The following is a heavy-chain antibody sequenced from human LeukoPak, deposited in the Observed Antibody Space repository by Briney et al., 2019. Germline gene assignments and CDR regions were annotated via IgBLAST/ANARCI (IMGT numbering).Heavy chain of an antibody. CDR3: VTNGGGDSGYGNFDY. CDR2: INWNSDSI. J-gene: IGHJ4*02. D-gene: IGHD5-12*01. V-gene: IGHV3-9*01. CDR1: GFTFSNYN. Sequence: PGGSLRLSCAASGFTFSNYNMHWVRQVPGKGLEWVSGINWNSDSIGYAVRGRFTISRDNAKNSLYLQMNSLRVEDTALYYCVTNGGGDSGYGNFDYWGQGTLVTVSS.